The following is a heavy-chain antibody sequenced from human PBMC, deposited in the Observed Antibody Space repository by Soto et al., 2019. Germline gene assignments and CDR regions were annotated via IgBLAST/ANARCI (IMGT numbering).Heavy chain of an antibody. CDR2: ISGSGGST. Sequence: PGGSLRLSCAASGFTFSSYAMSWVRQAPGKGLEWVSAISGSGGSTYYADSVKGRFTISRDNSKNTLYLQLKSLRAEDTAVYYCAKVLDSSGWANWLDPGGPGTMVTVYS. CDR1: GFTFSSYA. D-gene: IGHD6-19*01. V-gene: IGHV3-23*01. CDR3: AKVLDSSGWANWLDP. J-gene: IGHJ5*02.